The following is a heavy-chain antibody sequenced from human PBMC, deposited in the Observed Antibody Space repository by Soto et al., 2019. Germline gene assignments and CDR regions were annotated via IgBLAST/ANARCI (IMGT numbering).Heavy chain of an antibody. V-gene: IGHV1-46*01. J-gene: IGHJ5*02. CDR2: INPSGGST. Sequence: GASVKVSCKASGYTFTSYYMHWVRQAPGQGLEWMGIINPSGGSTSYAQKFQGRVTMTRDTSTSTVYMELSSLRSEDTAVYYCARKGYRSSWYEGEFDPWGQGTLVTVSS. D-gene: IGHD6-13*01. CDR3: ARKGYRSSWYEGEFDP. CDR1: GYTFTSYY.